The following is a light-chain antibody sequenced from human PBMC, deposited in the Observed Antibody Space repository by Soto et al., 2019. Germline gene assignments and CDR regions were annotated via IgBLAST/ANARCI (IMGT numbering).Light chain of an antibody. CDR3: ATWDSSLSAFYV. CDR2: ADN. Sequence: QSVLTQPPSVSAAPGQKVTISCTGSSSNIGSNSVSWYQQLPGTAPKLLIFADNERPSGIPDRFSGPKSGTSATLGITGLQTGDEADYYCATWDSSLSAFYVFGIGTKVTVL. V-gene: IGLV1-51*02. CDR1: SSNIGSNS. J-gene: IGLJ1*01.